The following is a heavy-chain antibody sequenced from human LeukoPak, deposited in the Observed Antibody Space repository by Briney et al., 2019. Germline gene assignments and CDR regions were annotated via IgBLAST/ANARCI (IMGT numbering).Heavy chain of an antibody. V-gene: IGHV3-23*01. CDR3: ARPRYNWNDSPTDYYYYYGMDV. D-gene: IGHD1-1*01. CDR1: GFTFSSYA. J-gene: IGHJ6*02. CDR2: ISGSGGST. Sequence: GGSLRLSCAASGFTFSSYAMSWVRQAPGKGLEWVSAISGSGGSTYYADSVKGRFTISRDNSKNTLYLQMNSLRAEDTAVYYCARPRYNWNDSPTDYYYYYGMDVWGQGTTVTVSS.